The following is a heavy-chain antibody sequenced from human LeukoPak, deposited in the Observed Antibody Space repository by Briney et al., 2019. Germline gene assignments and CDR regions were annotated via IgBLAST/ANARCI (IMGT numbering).Heavy chain of an antibody. J-gene: IGHJ4*02. V-gene: IGHV1-2*02. Sequence: ASVKVSCKASGYTFTSYDINWVRQATGQGLEWMGWMNPNSGGTNYAQKFQGRVTMTRDTSISTAYMELSRLRSDDTAVYYWARGTLRMATAIGYYFDYWGQGTLVTVSS. D-gene: IGHD5-18*01. CDR1: GYTFTSYD. CDR3: ARGTLRMATAIGYYFDY. CDR2: MNPNSGGT.